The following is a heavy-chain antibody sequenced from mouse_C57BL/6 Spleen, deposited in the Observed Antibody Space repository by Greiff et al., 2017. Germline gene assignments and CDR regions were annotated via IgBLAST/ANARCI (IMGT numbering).Heavy chain of an antibody. Sequence: VQLQQSGAELARPGASVKMSCKASGYTFTSYTMHWVKQRPGQGLEWIGYINPSCGYTKYNQKFKDKATLTADKSSSTAYMQLSILTSEDSAVYYCAISYYCGSSLYAMDDWGKGTTVTVSS. CDR3: AISYYCGSSLYAMDD. D-gene: IGHD1-1*01. V-gene: IGHV1-4*01. CDR2: INPSCGYT. J-gene: IGHJ4*01. CDR1: GYTFTSYT.